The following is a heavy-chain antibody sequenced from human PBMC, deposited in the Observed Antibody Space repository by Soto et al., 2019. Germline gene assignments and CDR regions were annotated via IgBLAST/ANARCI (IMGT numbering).Heavy chain of an antibody. D-gene: IGHD3-10*01. CDR3: ARSGSGSYFFDI. CDR1: GFTFSSYS. Sequence: GGSLRLSCAASGFTFSSYSMNWVRQAPGKGLEWVSSISSSSSYIYYADSVKGRFTISRDNAKNSLYLQMNSLRAEDTAVYYCARSGSGSYFFDIWGQGTMVTVSS. J-gene: IGHJ3*02. CDR2: ISSSSSYI. V-gene: IGHV3-21*01.